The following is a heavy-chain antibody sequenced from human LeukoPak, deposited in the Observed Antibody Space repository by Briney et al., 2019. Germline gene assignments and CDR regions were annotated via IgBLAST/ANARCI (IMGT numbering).Heavy chain of an antibody. Sequence: SVKVSCKASGGTFSSYAISWVRQAPGQGLEWMGGIIPIFGTANYAQKFQGRVTITAGESTSTAYMELSSLRSEDTAVYYCAREWELRPYFDYWGQGTLVTVSS. V-gene: IGHV1-69*13. D-gene: IGHD1-26*01. CDR2: IIPIFGTA. CDR3: AREWELRPYFDY. J-gene: IGHJ4*02. CDR1: GGTFSSYA.